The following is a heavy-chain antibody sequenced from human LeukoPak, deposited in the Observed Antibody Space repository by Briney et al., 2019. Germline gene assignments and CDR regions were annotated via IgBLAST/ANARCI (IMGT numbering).Heavy chain of an antibody. D-gene: IGHD2-2*01. J-gene: IGHJ4*02. CDR3: AKDPRYCSSTSCYYFDY. CDR2: ISGSGGST. Sequence: GGSLRLSCAASGFTFSSYAMSWVRQAPGKGLEWVSAISGSGGSTYYADSVKGRFTISRDNSKNTLYLQMNSPRAEDTAVYYCAKDPRYCSSTSCYYFDYWGQGTLVTVSS. CDR1: GFTFSSYA. V-gene: IGHV3-23*01.